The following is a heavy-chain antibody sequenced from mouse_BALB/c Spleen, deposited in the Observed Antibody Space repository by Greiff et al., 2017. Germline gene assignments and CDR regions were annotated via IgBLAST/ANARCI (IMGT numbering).Heavy chain of an antibody. CDR2: IYPGDGDT. V-gene: IGHV1-82*01. CDR1: GYAFSSSW. J-gene: IGHJ1*01. CDR3: ARSGIEGYFDV. D-gene: IGHD3-2*02. Sequence: QVQLQQSGPELVKPGASVKISCKASGYAFSSSWMNWVKQRPGQGLEWIGRIYPGDGDTNYNGKFKGKATLTADKSSSTAYMQLSSLTSVDSAVYFCARSGIEGYFDVWGAGTTVTVSS.